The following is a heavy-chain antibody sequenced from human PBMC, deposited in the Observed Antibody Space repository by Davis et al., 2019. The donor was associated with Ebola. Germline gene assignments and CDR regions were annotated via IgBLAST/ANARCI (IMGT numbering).Heavy chain of an antibody. CDR3: ARDWRMYSSGWSSLGYYYYGMDV. J-gene: IGHJ6*02. Sequence: SETLSLTCTVSGGSISSSSYYWGWIRQPPGKGLEWIGEINHSGSTNYNPSLKSRVTISVDTSKNQFSLQLNSVIPEDTAVYYCARDWRMYSSGWSSLGYYYYGMDVWGQGTTVTVSS. V-gene: IGHV4-39*07. CDR1: GGSISSSSYY. CDR2: INHSGST. D-gene: IGHD6-19*01.